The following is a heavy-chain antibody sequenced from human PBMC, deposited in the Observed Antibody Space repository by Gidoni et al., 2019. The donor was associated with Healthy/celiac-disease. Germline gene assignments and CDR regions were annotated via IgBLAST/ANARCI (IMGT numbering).Heavy chain of an antibody. J-gene: IGHJ6*02. D-gene: IGHD6-19*01. CDR2: IYHSGST. CDR1: GGSISSSNW. V-gene: IGHV4-4*02. CDR3: ASSRQWLVGGDYYYYGMDV. Sequence: QVQLQESGPGLVKPSGTLSLTCAVSGGSISSSNWWSWVRQPPGKGREWIGEIYHSGSTNYNPSLKSRVTISVDKTKNQFSLKLSSVTAADTAVYYCASSRQWLVGGDYYYYGMDVWGQGTTVTVSS.